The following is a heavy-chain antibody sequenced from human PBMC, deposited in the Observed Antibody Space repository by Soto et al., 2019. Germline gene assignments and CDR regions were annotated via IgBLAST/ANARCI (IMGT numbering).Heavy chain of an antibody. V-gene: IGHV4-39*01. D-gene: IGHD1-26*01. Sequence: QLQLQESGPGLVKPSETLSLTCTVSGGSINSSSYYWGWIRQPPGKGLEWIGSIYYSGSTYYNPSLKSRVTISVDTSKNQFSLKLSSVTAADTAVYYCARHGPGGSYSDYWGQGTLVTVSS. J-gene: IGHJ4*02. CDR1: GGSINSSSYY. CDR3: ARHGPGGSYSDY. CDR2: IYYSGST.